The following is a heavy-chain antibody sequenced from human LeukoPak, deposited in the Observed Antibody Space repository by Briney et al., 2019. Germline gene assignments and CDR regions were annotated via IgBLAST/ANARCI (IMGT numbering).Heavy chain of an antibody. V-gene: IGHV4-34*01. CDR3: ARDSRAGSSSPYYYYYGMDV. D-gene: IGHD6-6*01. Sequence: SETLSLTCAVYSGTFSGYYWSWIRQPPGKGLEWIGEINHRGSTNYNPSLKSRVTISVDTSKNQFSLKLSSVTAADTAVYYCARDSRAGSSSPYYYYYGMDVWGQGTTVTVSS. CDR2: INHRGST. CDR1: SGTFSGYY. J-gene: IGHJ6*02.